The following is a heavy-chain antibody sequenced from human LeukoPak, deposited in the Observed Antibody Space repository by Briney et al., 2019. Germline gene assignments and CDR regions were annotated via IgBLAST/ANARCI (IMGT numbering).Heavy chain of an antibody. CDR3: ARRLAEWQSWFDP. CDR2: IYPGDSET. V-gene: IGHV5-51*01. J-gene: IGHJ5*02. D-gene: IGHD3-3*02. CDR1: GYKFPDYW. Sequence: GESLKISCKGSGYKFPDYWIAWVRQMPGRGLECMGIIYPGDSETTYNPSFQGHVTISADKSTNPAYLQWNSLKASDSGMYYCARRLAEWQSWFDPWGQGTPVTVSS.